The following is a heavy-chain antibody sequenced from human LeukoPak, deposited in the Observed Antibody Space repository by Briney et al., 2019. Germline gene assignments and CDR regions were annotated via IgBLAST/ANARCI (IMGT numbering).Heavy chain of an antibody. CDR3: ARGRLGSYGDYYYYMDV. J-gene: IGHJ6*03. CDR1: GGSFSGYY. Sequence: NSSETLSLTCAVYGGSFSGYYWSWIRQPPGKGLEWIGEINHSGSTNYNPSLKSRVTISVDTSKNQFSLKLSSVTAADTAVYYCARGRLGSYGDYYYYMDVWGKGTTVTVSS. V-gene: IGHV4-34*01. D-gene: IGHD1-26*01. CDR2: INHSGST.